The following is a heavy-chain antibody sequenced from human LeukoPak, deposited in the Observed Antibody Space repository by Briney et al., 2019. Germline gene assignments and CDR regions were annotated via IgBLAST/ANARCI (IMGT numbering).Heavy chain of an antibody. J-gene: IGHJ5*02. CDR2: INPNSGGT. V-gene: IGHV1-2*02. CDR3: ATTNPYPYSSSWYLVARHNWFDP. CDR1: GYTFTGYY. D-gene: IGHD6-13*01. Sequence: GASVKVSCKASGYTFTGYYMHWVRQAPGQGLEWMGWINPNSGGTNYAQKFQGRVTMTRDTSISTAYMELSRLRSDDTAVYYCATTNPYPYSSSWYLVARHNWFDPWGQGTLVTVSS.